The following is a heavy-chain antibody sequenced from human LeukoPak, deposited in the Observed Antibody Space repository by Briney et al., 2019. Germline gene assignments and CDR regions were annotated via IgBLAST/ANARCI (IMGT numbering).Heavy chain of an antibody. Sequence: GGSLRLSCAASGLTFSDYSMTWIRQAPGKGLEWVSYISSSGDTIYHPDSVKGRFTISRDNAKNSLYLQMNSLRAEDTAVYYCARDGGQGAYNWFDPWGQGTLVIVSS. V-gene: IGHV3-11*04. CDR1: GLTFSDYS. J-gene: IGHJ5*02. D-gene: IGHD3-16*01. CDR3: ARDGGQGAYNWFDP. CDR2: ISSSGDTI.